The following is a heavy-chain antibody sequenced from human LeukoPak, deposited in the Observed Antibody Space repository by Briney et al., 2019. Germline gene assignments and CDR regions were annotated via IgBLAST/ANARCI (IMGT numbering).Heavy chain of an antibody. D-gene: IGHD3-9*01. CDR3: ARGYVLRYFDWLPYDAFDI. Sequence: GGSLRPSCAASGFTFSSYEMNWVRQAPGKGLEWVSYISSSGSTIYYADSVKGRFTISRDNAKNSLYLQMNSLRAEDTAVYYCARGYVLRYFDWLPYDAFDIWGQGTMVTVSS. CDR1: GFTFSSYE. J-gene: IGHJ3*02. CDR2: ISSSGSTI. V-gene: IGHV3-48*03.